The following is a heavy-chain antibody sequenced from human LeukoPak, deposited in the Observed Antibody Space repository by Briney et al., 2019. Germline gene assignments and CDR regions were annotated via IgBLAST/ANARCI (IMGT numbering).Heavy chain of an antibody. CDR2: ISGSGGTT. CDR3: AKRDF. V-gene: IGHV3-23*01. CDR1: GLTFSNTW. Sequence: GGSLRLSCAASGLTFSNTWMSWVRQAPGKGLEWVSSISGSGGTTYYAGSVKGRFTISRDNSKNTLFLQMNSLRADDTAIYYCAKRDFWGQGTLVTVSS. J-gene: IGHJ4*02.